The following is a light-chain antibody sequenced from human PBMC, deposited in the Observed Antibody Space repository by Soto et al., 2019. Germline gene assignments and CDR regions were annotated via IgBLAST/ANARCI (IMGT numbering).Light chain of an antibody. Sequence: QSALTQPASVSGYPGQSITISCTGTSSDVGSSNYVSWYQQHPGKVPKLLIDRVSNRPSGVSNRFSGSKSVYTASLTISRLQTEDEADYFCTSSTIDSRYVFGTGTKLTVL. CDR1: SSDVGSSNY. CDR2: RVS. CDR3: TSSTIDSRYV. V-gene: IGLV2-14*01. J-gene: IGLJ1*01.